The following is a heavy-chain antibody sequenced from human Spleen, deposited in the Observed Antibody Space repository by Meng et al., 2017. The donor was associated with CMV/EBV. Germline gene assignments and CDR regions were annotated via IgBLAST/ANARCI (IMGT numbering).Heavy chain of an antibody. Sequence: TFHGYYMHWGRQAPGQGLEWMGRINPNSGGTKYEQKFQGRVTMSRDRSISTDYMELSRLRSDDTAVYYCARDHYDILTGYYMFWFDPWGQGTPVTVSS. D-gene: IGHD3-9*01. J-gene: IGHJ5*02. CDR1: TFHGYY. V-gene: IGHV1-2*06. CDR3: ARDHYDILTGYYMFWFDP. CDR2: INPNSGGT.